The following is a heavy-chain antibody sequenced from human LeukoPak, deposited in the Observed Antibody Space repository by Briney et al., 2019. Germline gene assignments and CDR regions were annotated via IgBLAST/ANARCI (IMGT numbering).Heavy chain of an antibody. V-gene: IGHV3-21*01. J-gene: IGHJ4*02. D-gene: IGHD2-15*01. CDR2: LSGSSSYI. CDR3: ARDSQAYCSGGSCSMFDY. Sequence: GGSLRLSCAASGFTFSSYGMHWVRQAPGKGLEWVSSLSGSSSYIYYADSVKGRFTISRDNARNSLYLQMNSLRAEDTAVYYCARDSQAYCSGGSCSMFDYWGQGTLVTVSS. CDR1: GFTFSSYG.